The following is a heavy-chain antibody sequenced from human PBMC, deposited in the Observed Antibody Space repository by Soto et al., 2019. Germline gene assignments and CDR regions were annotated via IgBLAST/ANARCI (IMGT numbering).Heavy chain of an antibody. Sequence: SQILCFTCAVYVGSFRGHYWSWILQPPWKGLEWYDEINHSGGTNYNPSLKSRVTISVDTSKNHFSLKLSSVTASDTAVYYCASYLSNHMTMVRGVRMRGAFDIWGQGTMVTVSS. CDR2: INHSGGT. J-gene: IGHJ3*02. V-gene: IGHV4-34*01. D-gene: IGHD3-10*01. CDR3: ASYLSNHMTMVRGVRMRGAFDI. CDR1: VGSFRGHY.